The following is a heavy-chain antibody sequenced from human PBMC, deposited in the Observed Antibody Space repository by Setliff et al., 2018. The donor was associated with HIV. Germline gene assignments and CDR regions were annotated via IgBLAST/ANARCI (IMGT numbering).Heavy chain of an antibody. Sequence: PSETLSLTCAVYGGPSSGYWSWVRQSPGKGLEWIGEISHSGSTNYNLSLKSRAAISADTSKNQFSLKLTSVTAADTAVYYCGRQAWDHQSSGYFVDYWGQGTLVTVSS. V-gene: IGHV4-34*01. D-gene: IGHD6-19*01. CDR3: GRQAWDHQSSGYFVDY. CDR1: GGPSSGY. CDR2: ISHSGST. J-gene: IGHJ4*02.